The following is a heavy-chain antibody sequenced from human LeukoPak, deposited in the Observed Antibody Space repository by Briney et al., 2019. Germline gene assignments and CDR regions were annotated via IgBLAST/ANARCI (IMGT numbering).Heavy chain of an antibody. CDR1: GGSITGSSYY. CDR2: IYYSGST. V-gene: IGHV4-39*02. CDR3: TRGSYDVLTGRSTLGEY. J-gene: IGHJ4*02. Sequence: SETLSLTCTISGGSITGSSYYWGWIRQSPGKGDEWMGNIYYSGSTYYNSPLKSRVTISIDTSKNHFSLRLTSVTASDTAVYFCTRGSYDVLTGRSTLGEYWGQGTLVAVSS. D-gene: IGHD3-9*01.